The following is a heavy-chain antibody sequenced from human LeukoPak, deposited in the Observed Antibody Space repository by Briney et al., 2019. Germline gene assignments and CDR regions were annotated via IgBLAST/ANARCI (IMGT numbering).Heavy chain of an antibody. V-gene: IGHV4-34*01. Sequence: SETLSLTCVVYGGSFSGYYWGWIRQPPGKGLEWIGEINHSGSTNYNPSLKSRVTISVDTSKNQFSLKLSSVTAADTAVYYCASERLYYYYGMDVWGQGTTVTVSS. CDR3: ASERLYYYYGMDV. CDR1: GGSFSGYY. J-gene: IGHJ6*02. CDR2: INHSGST.